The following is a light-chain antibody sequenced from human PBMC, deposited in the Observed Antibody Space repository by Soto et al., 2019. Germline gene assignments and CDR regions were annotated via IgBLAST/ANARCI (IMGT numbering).Light chain of an antibody. CDR3: QQRSNWPLT. CDR1: QSVSSY. J-gene: IGKJ4*01. CDR2: DAS. Sequence: EIVFTQSPATLSFSPGEKATPPCRASQSVSSYLAWYQQKPGQAPRLLIYDASNRATGIPARFSGSGSGTDFTLTISSLEPEDFAVYYCQQRSNWPLTFGGGTKVDIK. V-gene: IGKV3-11*01.